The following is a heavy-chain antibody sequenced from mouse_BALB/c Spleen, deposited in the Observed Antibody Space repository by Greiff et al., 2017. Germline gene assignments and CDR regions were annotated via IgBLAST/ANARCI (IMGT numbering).Heavy chain of an antibody. V-gene: IGHV5-4*02. Sequence: EVKLVESGGGLVKPGGSLKLSCAASGFTFSDYYMYWVRQTPEKRLEWVATISDGGSYTYYPDSVKGRFTISRDNAKNNLYLQMSSLKSEDTAMYYCARDPGPYAMDYWGQGTSVTVSS. D-gene: IGHD3-3*01. J-gene: IGHJ4*01. CDR2: ISDGGSYT. CDR3: ARDPGPYAMDY. CDR1: GFTFSDYY.